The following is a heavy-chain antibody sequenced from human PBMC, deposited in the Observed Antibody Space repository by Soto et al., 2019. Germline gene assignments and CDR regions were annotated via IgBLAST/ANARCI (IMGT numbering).Heavy chain of an antibody. CDR2: ISSSSSYI. CDR1: GFTFSSYS. Sequence: EVQLVESGGGLVKPGGSLRLSCAASGFTFSSYSMNWVRQAPGKGLEWVSSISSSSSYIYYAASVKGRFTISRDNAKNSLYLQMNSLRAEDTAVYYCAREGNGVAFDIWGQGTMVTVSS. J-gene: IGHJ3*02. D-gene: IGHD4-17*01. CDR3: AREGNGVAFDI. V-gene: IGHV3-21*01.